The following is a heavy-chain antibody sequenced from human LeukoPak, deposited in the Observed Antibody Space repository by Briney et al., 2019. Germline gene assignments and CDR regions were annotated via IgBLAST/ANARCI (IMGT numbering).Heavy chain of an antibody. D-gene: IGHD6-6*01. V-gene: IGHV3-48*03. Sequence: PGGSLRLSYAASRFTFSSYEMNWVRRAPGKGLESVAYISSSGSITYYADSVKGRFTISRDNANSSLSLLMNSLRAEDTAVYYCARDKASPFTYYGMDVWGQGTTVTVSS. CDR2: ISSSGSIT. J-gene: IGHJ6*02. CDR3: ARDKASPFTYYGMDV. CDR1: RFTFSSYE.